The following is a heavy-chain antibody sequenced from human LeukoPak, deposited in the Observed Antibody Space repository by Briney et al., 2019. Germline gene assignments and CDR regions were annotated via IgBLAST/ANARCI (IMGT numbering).Heavy chain of an antibody. J-gene: IGHJ4*02. CDR3: ARDPYDYGIFPDY. CDR2: INPNSGGT. CDR1: GYTFTGYY. Sequence: ASVKVSCKASGYTFTGYYMHWVRQAPGQGLEWMGWINPNSGGTNYAQKFQGRVTMTRDTSISTAYMELSRLRSDDTAVYYCARDPYDYGIFPDYWGQGTLVTVSS. V-gene: IGHV1-2*02. D-gene: IGHD4-17*01.